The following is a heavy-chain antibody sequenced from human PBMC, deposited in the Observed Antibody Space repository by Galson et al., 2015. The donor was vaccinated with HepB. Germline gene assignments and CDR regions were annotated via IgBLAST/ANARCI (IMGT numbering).Heavy chain of an antibody. J-gene: IGHJ4*02. CDR3: ARAQIQYSSGWYGFDY. CDR1: GFIFSTYS. D-gene: IGHD6-19*01. Sequence: SLRLSCAASGFIFSTYSMNWVRQAPGKGLEWVSSISSSSYIYYADSVRGRFTISRDNAKNSPYLQMNSLRAEDTAVYYCARAQIQYSSGWYGFDYWGQGTLVTVSS. V-gene: IGHV3-21*01. CDR2: ISSSSYI.